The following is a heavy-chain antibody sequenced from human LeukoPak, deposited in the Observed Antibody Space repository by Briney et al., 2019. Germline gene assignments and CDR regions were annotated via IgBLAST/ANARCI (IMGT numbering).Heavy chain of an antibody. CDR3: ASLHRKDY. J-gene: IGHJ4*02. CDR2: ISSSSSTI. Sequence: QPGGSLRLSCAASGFTFSSYSMNWDRQAPGKGLEWVSYISSSSSTIYYADSVKGRFTISRDNAKNSLYLQMNSLRAEDTAVYYCASLHRKDYWGQGTLVTVSS. CDR1: GFTFSSYS. V-gene: IGHV3-48*01.